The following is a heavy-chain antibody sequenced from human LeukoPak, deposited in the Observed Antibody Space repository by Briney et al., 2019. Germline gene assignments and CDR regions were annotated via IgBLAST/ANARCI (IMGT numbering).Heavy chain of an antibody. D-gene: IGHD3-3*01. CDR1: GFTFTSYA. CDR3: ATGGGYDFWSGYRYFDY. J-gene: IGHJ4*02. V-gene: IGHV3-23*01. CDR2: ISGSGGSP. Sequence: PGGSLRLSCAASGFTFTSYAMTWDRQAPGKGLEWVSAISGSGGSPYYADSVKGRFTISRDNSKNTMYLQMNSLRAEDTAVYYCATGGGYDFWSGYRYFDYWGQGTLVIVSS.